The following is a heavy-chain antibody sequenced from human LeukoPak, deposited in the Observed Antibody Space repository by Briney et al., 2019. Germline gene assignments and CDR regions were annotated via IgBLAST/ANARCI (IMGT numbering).Heavy chain of an antibody. CDR1: GYSFTSYW. J-gene: IGHJ4*02. CDR2: IDSSDSYT. V-gene: IGHV5-10-1*01. CDR3: ARHHQGYSYGYGFDY. D-gene: IGHD5-18*01. Sequence: GESLKSSCKGSGYSFTSYWISWGRQMPGEGLEWMGRIDSSDSYTNYSPSFQGHVTISADKSISTAYLQWSSLKASDTAMYYCARHHQGYSYGYGFDYWGQGTLVTVSS.